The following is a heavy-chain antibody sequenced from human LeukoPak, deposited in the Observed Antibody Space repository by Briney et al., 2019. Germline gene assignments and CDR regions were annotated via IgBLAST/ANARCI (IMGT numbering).Heavy chain of an antibody. CDR1: GGSISSGSYY. CDR3: AREDDAFDI. Sequence: PSQTLSLTCTVSGGSISSGSYYWSWIRQPAGKGLEWIGRIYYSGSTNYNPSLKSRVTISVDTSKNQFSLKLSSVTAADTAVYYCAREDDAFDIWGQGTMVTVSS. V-gene: IGHV4-61*02. J-gene: IGHJ3*02. CDR2: IYYSGST.